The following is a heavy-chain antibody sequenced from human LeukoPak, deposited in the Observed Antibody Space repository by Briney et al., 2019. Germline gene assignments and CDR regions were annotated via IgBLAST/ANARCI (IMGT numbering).Heavy chain of an antibody. Sequence: PGGSLRLSCEASGFTVSSNYMSWVRQAPGKGLEWVSVIYSGGSTYYAASVKGRFTISRDNSKNTLYLQMNSLRAEDTAVYYCARDMGIAAAGIEGLWGQGTLVTVSS. CDR2: IYSGGST. J-gene: IGHJ4*02. V-gene: IGHV3-53*01. CDR1: GFTVSSNY. D-gene: IGHD6-13*01. CDR3: ARDMGIAAAGIEGL.